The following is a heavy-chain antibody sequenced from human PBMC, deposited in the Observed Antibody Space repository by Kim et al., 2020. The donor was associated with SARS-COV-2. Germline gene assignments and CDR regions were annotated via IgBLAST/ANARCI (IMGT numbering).Heavy chain of an antibody. CDR1: GGSISSYY. D-gene: IGHD2-2*01. CDR2: IYYSGST. CDR3: ARGQRDIVVVPAASDAFDI. V-gene: IGHV4-59*01. Sequence: SETLSLTCTVSGGSISSYYWSWIRQPPGKGLEWIGYIYYSGSTNYNPSLKSRVTISVDTSKNQFSLKLSSVTAADTAVYYCARGQRDIVVVPAASDAFDIWGQGTMVTVSS. J-gene: IGHJ3*02.